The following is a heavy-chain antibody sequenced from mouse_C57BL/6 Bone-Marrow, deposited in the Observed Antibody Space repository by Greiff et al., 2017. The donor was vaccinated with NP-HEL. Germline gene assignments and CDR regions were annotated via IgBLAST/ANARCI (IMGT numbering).Heavy chain of an antibody. D-gene: IGHD1-1*01. CDR3: ARGGGYYGSSPFAY. CDR1: GYTFTSYW. V-gene: IGHV1-72*01. CDR2: IDPNRGGT. J-gene: IGHJ3*01. Sequence: QVQLQQPGAELVKPGASVKLSCKASGYTFTSYWMHWVKQRPGRGLGGIGRIDPNRGGTKYNEKFKSKATLTVDKPSSTAYMQLSSLTSEDSAVYYCARGGGYYGSSPFAYWGQGTLVTVSA.